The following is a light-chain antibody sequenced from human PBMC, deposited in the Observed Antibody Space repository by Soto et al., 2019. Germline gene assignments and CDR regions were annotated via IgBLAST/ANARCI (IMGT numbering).Light chain of an antibody. CDR3: KQRSNWPLT. V-gene: IGKV3D-20*02. CDR1: QSVSSSY. CDR2: GAS. J-gene: IGKJ5*01. Sequence: EIVLTQSPGTMFLSPGERATLSSRASQSVSSSYLAWYQTKPGQAPRLLIYGASSRATGIPDRFSGSGSGTDGTLTISSLEPEDGAVYYGKQRSNWPLTFGQGTRLEIK.